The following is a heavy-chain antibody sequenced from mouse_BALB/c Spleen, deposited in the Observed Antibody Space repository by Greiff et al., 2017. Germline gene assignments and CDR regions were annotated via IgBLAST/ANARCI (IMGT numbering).Heavy chain of an antibody. Sequence: EVQLVESGGGLVQPGGSRKLSCAASGFTFSRFGMHWVRQAPEKGLEWVAYISSGSSTISYADTVKGRFTISRDNPKNILFLQMTSLRSEDTAMYYCARSVEGAMDYWGQGTSVTVSS. CDR3: ARSVEGAMDY. V-gene: IGHV5-17*02. CDR1: GFTFSRFG. CDR2: ISSGSSTI. J-gene: IGHJ4*01.